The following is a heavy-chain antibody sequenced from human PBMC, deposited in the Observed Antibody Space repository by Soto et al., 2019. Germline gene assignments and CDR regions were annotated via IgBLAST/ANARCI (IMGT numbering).Heavy chain of an antibody. J-gene: IGHJ4*02. CDR3: ARGHNVLPGGYFDY. CDR2: IYHSGST. CDR1: GGSISSSNW. Sequence: SETLSLTCAVSGGSISSSNWWSWVRQPPGKGLEWIGEIYHSGSTNYNPSLKSRVTISVDKSTNQFSLKLSSVTAADTAVYYCARGHNVLPGGYFDYWGQGTLVTVSS. V-gene: IGHV4-4*02.